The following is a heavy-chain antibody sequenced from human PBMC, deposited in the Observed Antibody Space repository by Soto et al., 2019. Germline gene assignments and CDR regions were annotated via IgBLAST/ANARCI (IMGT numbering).Heavy chain of an antibody. J-gene: IGHJ4*01. V-gene: IGHV1-58*01. CDR1: GFTFTSSA. D-gene: IGHD3-3*01. Sequence: ASVKVSCKASGFTFTSSAVQWVRQARGQRLEWIGWIAVGSGNTNYTQKFKERDTNTRDMSTRTANKKLRSLRTEDTAVYYCAAGTYYDFWSGYPKDFDYWG. CDR3: AAGTYYDFWSGYPKDFDY. CDR2: IAVGSGNT.